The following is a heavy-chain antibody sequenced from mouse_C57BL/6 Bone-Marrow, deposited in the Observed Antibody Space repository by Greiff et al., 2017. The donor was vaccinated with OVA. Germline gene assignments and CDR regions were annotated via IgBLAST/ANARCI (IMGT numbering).Heavy chain of an antibody. CDR2: IHPNSGST. J-gene: IGHJ4*01. V-gene: IGHV1-64*01. D-gene: IGHD1-1*01. CDR1: GYTFTSYW. Sequence: VQLQQPGAELVKPGASVKLSCKASGYTFTSYWMPWVKQRPGQGLEWIGMIHPNSGSTNYNEKFKSKATLTVDKSSSTAYMQLSSLTSEDSTVYYGARWAYYGKILRVGDYWGQGTSVTVSA. CDR3: ARWAYYGKILRVGDY.